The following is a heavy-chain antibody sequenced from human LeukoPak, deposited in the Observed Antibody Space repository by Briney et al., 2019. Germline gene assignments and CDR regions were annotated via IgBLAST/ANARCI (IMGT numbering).Heavy chain of an antibody. CDR2: IIPIFGTA. CDR1: GGTLSSYA. D-gene: IGHD2-15*01. V-gene: IGHV1-69*13. CDR3: AREHCSGGSCGDGY. Sequence: GASVKVSCKASGGTLSSYAISWVRQAPGHGLEWMGGIIPIFGTANYAQKFQGRVTITADESTSTAYMELSSLRSEDTAVYYCAREHCSGGSCGDGYWGQGTLVTVSS. J-gene: IGHJ4*02.